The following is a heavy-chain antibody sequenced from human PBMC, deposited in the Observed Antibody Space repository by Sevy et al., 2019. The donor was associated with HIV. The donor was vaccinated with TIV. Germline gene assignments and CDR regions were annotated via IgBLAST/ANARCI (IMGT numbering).Heavy chain of an antibody. J-gene: IGHJ4*02. V-gene: IGHV4-59*08. Sequence: SETLSLTCTVSGDSINTYYWSWIRQPPGKGLEWIGYVSHSGNTNYNPSLKSRVSMSVDTSTNQFSLKVKSVTAADTAVYYWARLGWDLVVVPGATPGCYFDSWGQGTLVTVSS. CDR2: VSHSGNT. D-gene: IGHD2-2*02. CDR1: GDSINTYY. CDR3: ARLGWDLVVVPGATPGCYFDS.